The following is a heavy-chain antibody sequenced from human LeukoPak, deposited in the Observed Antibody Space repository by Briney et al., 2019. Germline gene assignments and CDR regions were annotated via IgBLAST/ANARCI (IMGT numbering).Heavy chain of an antibody. CDR2: ISWNSGSI. CDR1: GFTVSSNY. Sequence: GGSLRLSCAASGFTVSSNYMSWVRQAPGKGLEWVSGISWNSGSIGYADSVKGRFTISRDNAKNSLYLQMNSLRAEDMALYYCAKDFYCYDSTGAFDIWGQGTMVTVTS. J-gene: IGHJ3*02. V-gene: IGHV3-9*03. D-gene: IGHD3-22*01. CDR3: AKDFYCYDSTGAFDI.